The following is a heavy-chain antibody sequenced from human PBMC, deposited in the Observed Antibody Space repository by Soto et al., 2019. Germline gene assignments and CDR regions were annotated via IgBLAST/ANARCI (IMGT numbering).Heavy chain of an antibody. J-gene: IGHJ5*02. Sequence: QVQLVESGGGVVQPGRSLRLSCAASGFTFSTCAMHWVRQAPGKGLEGVAVIWFDGSNKYYADSVKGRFTLSRDNSKNTLYLQMSSLRAEDTAVYRCARGPVVVTATHWFDPWGQRTLVPVSS. CDR3: ARGPVVVTATHWFDP. D-gene: IGHD2-15*01. CDR1: GFTFSTCA. CDR2: IWFDGSNK. V-gene: IGHV3-33*01.